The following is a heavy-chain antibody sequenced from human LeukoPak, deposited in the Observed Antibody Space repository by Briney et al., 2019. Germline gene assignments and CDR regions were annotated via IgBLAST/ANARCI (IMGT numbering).Heavy chain of an antibody. J-gene: IGHJ4*02. CDR1: GFIFNNYA. V-gene: IGHV3-9*01. CDR2: ISWNSGSI. D-gene: IGHD6-19*01. CDR3: AKDNRRHYTSGPNPDSLH. Sequence: GRSLGLSCAGSGFIFNNYAMHWVRQPPGKGLEWVSGISWNSGSIDYADSVKGRFTISRDNAKNSLYLQMNSLRVEDTAFYYCAKDNRRHYTSGPNPDSLHWGQGALVTVSS.